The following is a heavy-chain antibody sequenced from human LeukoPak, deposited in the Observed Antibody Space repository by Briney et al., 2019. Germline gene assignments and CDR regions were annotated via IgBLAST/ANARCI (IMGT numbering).Heavy chain of an antibody. V-gene: IGHV3-7*01. CDR3: AKDRGYSTFDY. Sequence: GGSLRLSCAASAFTFSTSWMSWVRQAPGKGLEWVANTKEDGGEINYVDSVKGRFTISRDNAHNSLFLHMSSLRVEDTAIYYCAKDRGYSTFDYWGQGTLVTVSS. CDR2: TKEDGGEI. J-gene: IGHJ4*02. D-gene: IGHD4-23*01. CDR1: AFTFSTSW.